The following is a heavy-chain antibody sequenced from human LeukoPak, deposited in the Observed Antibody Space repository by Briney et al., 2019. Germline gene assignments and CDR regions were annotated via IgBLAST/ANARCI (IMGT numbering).Heavy chain of an antibody. CDR1: GYTFTSYG. CDR2: ISAYNGNT. CDR3: AREGDVLRFLEWLLPEDYYHYGMDV. Sequence: ASVKVSCKASGYTFTSYGISWVRQAPGQGLEWMGWISAYNGNTNYAQKLQGRVTMTTDTSTSTAYMELRSLRSDDTAVYYCAREGDVLRFLEWLLPEDYYHYGMDVWGQGTTVTVSS. D-gene: IGHD3-3*01. V-gene: IGHV1-18*01. J-gene: IGHJ6*02.